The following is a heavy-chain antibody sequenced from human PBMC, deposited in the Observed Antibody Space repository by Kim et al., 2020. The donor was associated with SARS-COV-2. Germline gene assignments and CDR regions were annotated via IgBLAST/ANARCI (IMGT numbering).Heavy chain of an antibody. CDR1: GGSISSSNW. D-gene: IGHD3-3*01. CDR3: ARDAHPAIFGVVTPNYYYGMDG. V-gene: IGHV4-4*02. Sequence: SETLSLTCAVSGGSISSSNWWSWVRQPPGKGLEWIGEIYHSGSTNYNPSLKSRVTISVDKSKNQFSLKLSSVTAADTAVYYCARDAHPAIFGVVTPNYYYGMDGWGQGTTVTVSS. CDR2: IYHSGST. J-gene: IGHJ6*02.